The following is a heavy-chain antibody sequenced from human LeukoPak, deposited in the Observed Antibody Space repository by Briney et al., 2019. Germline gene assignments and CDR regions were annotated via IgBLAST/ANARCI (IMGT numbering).Heavy chain of an antibody. CDR1: GGSFSGYY. Sequence: PSETLSLTCAVYGGSFSGYYWSWIRQPPGKGLEWIGEINQSGSTNYNPSLKSRVTISVDTSKNQFSLKLTSVTAADTAVYYCARKQWVPYYFDYWGQGTLVTVSS. D-gene: IGHD6-19*01. CDR2: INQSGST. V-gene: IGHV4-34*01. J-gene: IGHJ4*02. CDR3: ARKQWVPYYFDY.